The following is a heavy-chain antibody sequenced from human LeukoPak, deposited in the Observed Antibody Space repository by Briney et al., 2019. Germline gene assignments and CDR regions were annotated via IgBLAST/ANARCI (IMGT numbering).Heavy chain of an antibody. J-gene: IGHJ5*02. V-gene: IGHV3-7*03. Sequence: GGSLRLSCAASGFPFSGDWMTWVRQAPGKGLQWVASIKGDGRGKYYVDSVKGRFTVSRDNAKKSLYLQMDSLSVEDMGMYYCARGESDPWGQGTLVTVSS. CDR2: IKGDGRGK. CDR1: GFPFSGDW. CDR3: ARGESDP. D-gene: IGHD3-10*01.